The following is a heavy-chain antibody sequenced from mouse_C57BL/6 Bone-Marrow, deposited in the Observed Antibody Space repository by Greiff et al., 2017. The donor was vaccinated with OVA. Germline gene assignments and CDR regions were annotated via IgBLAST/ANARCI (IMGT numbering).Heavy chain of an antibody. CDR1: GYTFTSYW. D-gene: IGHD1-1*01. J-gene: IGHJ2*01. Sequence: QVQLQQPGAELVKPGASVKMSCKASGYTFTSYWITWVKQRPGQGLEWIGDIYPGSGSTNYNEKFKSKATLTVDTSSSTAYMQLSSLTSEDSAVYYCATFSYYGKRSDYWGQGTTLTVSS. CDR2: IYPGSGST. V-gene: IGHV1-55*01. CDR3: ATFSYYGKRSDY.